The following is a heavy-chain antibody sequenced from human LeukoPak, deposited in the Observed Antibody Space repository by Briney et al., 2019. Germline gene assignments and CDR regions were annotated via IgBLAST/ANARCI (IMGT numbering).Heavy chain of an antibody. CDR1: GFTFSSYS. J-gene: IGHJ4*02. V-gene: IGHV3-48*01. CDR3: ARDLIASAGRH. D-gene: IGHD6-13*01. CDR2: ISSSSSTI. Sequence: GGSLRLSCAASGFTFSSYSMNWVRQAPGKGLEWVSYISSSSSTIYYADSVKGRFTISRDNAKNSLYLQMNSLRAEDTAVYYCARDLIASAGRHWGQGTLVTVSS.